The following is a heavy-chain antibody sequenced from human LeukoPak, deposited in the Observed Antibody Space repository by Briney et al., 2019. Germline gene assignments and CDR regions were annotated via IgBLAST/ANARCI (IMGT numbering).Heavy chain of an antibody. V-gene: IGHV1-18*01. CDR1: GYTFTSYG. CDR3: ATVPTRERPFDY. Sequence: ASVKVSCKASGYTFTSYGISWVRQAPGQGLEWMGWISAYNGNTNYAQKLQGRVTMTTDTSTSTAYMELRSLRSEDTAVYYCATVPTRERPFDYWGQGTLVTVSS. J-gene: IGHJ4*02. D-gene: IGHD1-26*01. CDR2: ISAYNGNT.